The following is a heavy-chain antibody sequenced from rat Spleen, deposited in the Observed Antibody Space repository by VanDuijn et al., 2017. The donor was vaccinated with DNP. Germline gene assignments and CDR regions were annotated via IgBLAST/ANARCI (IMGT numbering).Heavy chain of an antibody. J-gene: IGHJ2*01. CDR1: GFTFSDYN. Sequence: EVQLVASGGGLVQPGRSQKLSCAASGFTFSDYNMAWVRQAPKKGLEWVATISYDGSSTYYRDSVKGRFTISRDNTRSTVYLQMDSLRSEDTATYYCARPDYWGQGVMVTVSS. V-gene: IGHV5-7*01. CDR2: ISYDGSST. CDR3: ARPDY.